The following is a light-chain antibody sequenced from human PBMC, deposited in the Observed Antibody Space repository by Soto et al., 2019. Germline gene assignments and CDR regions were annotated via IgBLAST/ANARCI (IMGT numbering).Light chain of an antibody. Sequence: QSVLTQPPSVSGAPGQRVTISCTGSSSNIGAGYDVHWYQQLPGTAPKLLIYGNSNRPSGVPDRFSGSKSGTSASLAITGLQAEDEADYYCQFYDSRLSGFYVFGTWTKLTVL. CDR2: GNS. V-gene: IGLV1-40*01. CDR3: QFYDSRLSGFYV. CDR1: SSNIGAGYD. J-gene: IGLJ1*01.